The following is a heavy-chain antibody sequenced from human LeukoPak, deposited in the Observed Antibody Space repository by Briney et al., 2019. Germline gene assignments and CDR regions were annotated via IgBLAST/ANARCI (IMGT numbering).Heavy chain of an antibody. Sequence: SETLSLTCTVSGGSISSSSYYWGWIRQPPGKGLEWIGSIYYSGSTYYNPSLKSRVTISVDTSKNQFSLKLSSVTAADTAVYYCAREAGPHSGYDLPFDYWGQGTLVTVSS. CDR2: IYYSGST. D-gene: IGHD5-12*01. V-gene: IGHV4-39*07. CDR3: AREAGPHSGYDLPFDY. J-gene: IGHJ4*02. CDR1: GGSISSSSYY.